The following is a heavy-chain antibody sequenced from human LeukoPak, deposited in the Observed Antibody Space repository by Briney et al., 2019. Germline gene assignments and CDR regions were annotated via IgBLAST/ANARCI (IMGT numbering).Heavy chain of an antibody. CDR2: ILPVFGTA. CDR1: GGTFSSYA. J-gene: IGHJ3*02. CDR3: ARGRYYDDSSGYWSAFDI. D-gene: IGHD3-22*01. Sequence: SVKVSCKASGGTFSSYAISWVRQAPGQGLEWIGGILPVFGTANYAQKFQGRVTITADESTSTAYMELSSLRSEDTAVYYCARGRYYDDSSGYWSAFDIWGQGTMVTVSS. V-gene: IGHV1-69*01.